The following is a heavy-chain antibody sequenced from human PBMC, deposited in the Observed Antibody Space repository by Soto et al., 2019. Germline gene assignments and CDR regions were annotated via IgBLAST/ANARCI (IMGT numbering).Heavy chain of an antibody. CDR1: GYTFTTYW. J-gene: IGHJ6*03. Sequence: GESLKISCKGSGYTFTTYWIGWVRQMPGKGLEWMGIIYPDDSDTRYSPSFQGQVTISVDKSISTAYFQWSSLQASDIAMYYCARQVSGSKYSYYYMDVWGKGTTVTVSS. CDR2: IYPDDSDT. V-gene: IGHV5-51*01. D-gene: IGHD6-19*01. CDR3: ARQVSGSKYSYYYMDV.